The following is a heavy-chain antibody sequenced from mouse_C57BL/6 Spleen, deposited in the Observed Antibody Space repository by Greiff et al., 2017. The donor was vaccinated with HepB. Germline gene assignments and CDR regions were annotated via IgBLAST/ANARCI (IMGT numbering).Heavy chain of an antibody. CDR2: INPSTGGT. V-gene: IGHV1-42*01. D-gene: IGHD2-5*01. J-gene: IGHJ1*03. CDR1: GYSFTGYY. Sequence: EVQLQQSGPELVKPGASVKISCKASGYSFTGYYMNWVKQSPDKSLEWIGEINPSTGGTTYNQKFKAKATMTVDKSSSTAYMQLKSLTSEDSAVYYCARFSYYSNYGYWYFDVWGTGTTVTVSS. CDR3: ARFSYYSNYGYWYFDV.